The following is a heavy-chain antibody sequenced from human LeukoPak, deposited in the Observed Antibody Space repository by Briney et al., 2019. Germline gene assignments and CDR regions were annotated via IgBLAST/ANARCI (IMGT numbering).Heavy chain of an antibody. V-gene: IGHV4-30-4*01. CDR3: ARDLPPYYGSGSYDYYYYGMDV. D-gene: IGHD3-10*01. CDR1: GGSISSGDYY. J-gene: IGHJ6*04. Sequence: SQTLSLTRTVSGGSISSGDYYWSWIRQPPGKGLEWIGYIYYSGSTYYNPSLKSRVTISVDTSKNQFSLKLSSVTAADTAVYYCARDLPPYYGSGSYDYYYYGMDVWGKGTTVTVSS. CDR2: IYYSGST.